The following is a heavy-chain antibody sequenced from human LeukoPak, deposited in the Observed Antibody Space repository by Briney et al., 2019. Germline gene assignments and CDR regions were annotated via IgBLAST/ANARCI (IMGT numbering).Heavy chain of an antibody. V-gene: IGHV3-48*03. J-gene: IGHJ4*02. CDR1: GFTFSSNG. Sequence: GGSLRLSCAASGFTFSSNGMNWVRQAPGKGLEWVSYISATGGTIYYADSVKGRFTISRDNAKNSLYLQMNSLRVEDTAVYYCARRYTDYDDLDYWGQGTLVTVSS. CDR2: ISATGGTI. D-gene: IGHD5-12*01. CDR3: ARRYTDYDDLDY.